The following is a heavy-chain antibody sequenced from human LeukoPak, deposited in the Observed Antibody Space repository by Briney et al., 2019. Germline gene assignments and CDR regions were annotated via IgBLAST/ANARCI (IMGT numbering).Heavy chain of an antibody. CDR2: IYHSGST. Sequence: PSETLSPTCAVSGGSLSSGGYSWSWIRQPPGKGLEWIGYIYHSGSTYYNPSLKSRVTISVDRSKNQFSLKLSSVTAADTAVYYCARERDYYYGMDVWGQGTTVTVSS. CDR3: ARERDYYYGMDV. J-gene: IGHJ6*02. V-gene: IGHV4-30-2*01. CDR1: GGSLSSGGYS.